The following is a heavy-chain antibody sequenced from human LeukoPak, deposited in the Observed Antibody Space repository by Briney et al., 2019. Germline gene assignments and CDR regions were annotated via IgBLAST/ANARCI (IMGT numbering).Heavy chain of an antibody. J-gene: IGHJ4*02. D-gene: IGHD4-17*01. CDR2: TYYRSKWYT. V-gene: IGHV6-1*01. CDR3: ARSDVDYDFDY. CDR1: GDSVSSNRAS. Sequence: SQTLSLTRAISGDSVSSNRASWTWIRQSPSRGLEWLGRTYYRSKWYTDYAVSVKSRITINPDTSKNQFSLQLNSVTPEDTAVYYCARSDVDYDFDYWGRGTLVSVSS.